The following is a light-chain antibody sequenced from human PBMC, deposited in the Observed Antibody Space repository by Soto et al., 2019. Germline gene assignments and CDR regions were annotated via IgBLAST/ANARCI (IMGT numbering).Light chain of an antibody. CDR3: QSYDSSLRAV. CDR2: GNS. Sequence: QAVVTQPPSVSGAPGQRVTISCTGSSSNIGAGYDVHWYQQLPGTAPKLLIYGNSNRPSGVPDRFSGSKSGTSASLAITGLQDEDADDYYCQSYDSSLRAVFGGGTKLTVL. CDR1: SSNIGAGYD. J-gene: IGLJ2*01. V-gene: IGLV1-40*01.